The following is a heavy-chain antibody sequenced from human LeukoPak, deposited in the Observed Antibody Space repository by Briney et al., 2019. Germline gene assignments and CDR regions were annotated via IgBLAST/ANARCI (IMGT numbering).Heavy chain of an antibody. J-gene: IGHJ3*02. CDR3: ARERGIYCSGGSCYPLGPAWAFDI. Sequence: WASVKVSCKASGYTFTSYGISWVRQAPGQGLEWMGWISAYNGNTNYAQKLQGRVTMTTDTSTSTAYMELRSLRSDDTAVYYCARERGIYCSGGSCYPLGPAWAFDIWGQGTMVTVSS. CDR1: GYTFTSYG. D-gene: IGHD2-15*01. V-gene: IGHV1-18*01. CDR2: ISAYNGNT.